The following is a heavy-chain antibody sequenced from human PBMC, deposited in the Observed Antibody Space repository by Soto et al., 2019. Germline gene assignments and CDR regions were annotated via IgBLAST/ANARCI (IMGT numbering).Heavy chain of an antibody. Sequence: TLSPTGADSGSYINTYYWSSLLHSPLKGQECMGHIYDTGSTTYNTSLKSRVTISVDTSNKQFSLRLTSVTSAETAVYYCARCHIDHNWFDPWGKGILVTVSS. CDR3: ARCHIDHNWFDP. CDR1: GSYINTYY. V-gene: IGHV4-59*01. D-gene: IGHD3-9*01. J-gene: IGHJ5*02. CDR2: IYDTGST.